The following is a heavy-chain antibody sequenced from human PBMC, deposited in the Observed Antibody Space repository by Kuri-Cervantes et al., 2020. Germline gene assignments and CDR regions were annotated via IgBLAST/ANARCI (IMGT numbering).Heavy chain of an antibody. J-gene: IGHJ3*02. CDR2: ISRNSGSI. CDR3: ANKGGNSSGWYHDAFDI. CDR1: GFTFDDYA. D-gene: IGHD6-19*01. Sequence: SLKISCAASGFTFDDYAMHWVRQAPGKGLEWVSGISRNSGSIGYADSVKGRFTISRDNAKNSLYLQMNSLRAEDTAVYYCANKGGNSSGWYHDAFDIWGQGTMVTVSS. V-gene: IGHV3-9*01.